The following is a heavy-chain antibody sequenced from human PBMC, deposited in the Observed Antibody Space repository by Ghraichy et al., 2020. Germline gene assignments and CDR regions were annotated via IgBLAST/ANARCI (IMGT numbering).Heavy chain of an antibody. CDR3: AKGILAYCGGDCYSDAFDI. Sequence: GGSLRLSCAASGFTFSSYAMSWVRQAPGKGLEWVSAISGSGGSTYYADSVKGRFTISRDNSKNTLYLQMNSLRAEDTAVYYCAKGILAYCGGDCYSDAFDIWGQGTMVTVSS. CDR2: ISGSGGST. CDR1: GFTFSSYA. V-gene: IGHV3-23*01. D-gene: IGHD2-21*02. J-gene: IGHJ3*02.